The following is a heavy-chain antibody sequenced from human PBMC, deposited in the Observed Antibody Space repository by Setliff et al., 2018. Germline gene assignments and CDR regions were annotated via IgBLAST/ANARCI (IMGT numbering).Heavy chain of an antibody. D-gene: IGHD4-4*01. CDR1: GGSISSYY. Sequence: PSETLSLTCTVSGGSISSYYWSWIRQPPGKGLEWIGYIHISGSTNYNPSLKSRVTISADTSNNSFSLNLFSVTAADTAVYYCAGRDYSGGDSWGHGTLVTVSS. CDR2: IHISGST. J-gene: IGHJ5*01. CDR3: AGRDYSGGDS. V-gene: IGHV4-4*08.